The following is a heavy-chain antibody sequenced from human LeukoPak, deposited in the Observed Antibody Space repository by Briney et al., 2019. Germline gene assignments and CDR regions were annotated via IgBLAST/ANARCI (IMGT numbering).Heavy chain of an antibody. CDR2: IYSNGDT. D-gene: IGHD2-15*01. CDR1: GGSITDYH. J-gene: IGHJ4*01. CDR3: ARDRDVDDFDS. Sequence: PSETLSLTCTVSGGSITDYHWIWIRQPAGKGLEWIGRIYSNGDTDYHPSLKSRVTISLDTPKNQLSLRLSSVTAADTAVYYCARDRDVDDFDSWGHGTLVTVSS. V-gene: IGHV4-4*07.